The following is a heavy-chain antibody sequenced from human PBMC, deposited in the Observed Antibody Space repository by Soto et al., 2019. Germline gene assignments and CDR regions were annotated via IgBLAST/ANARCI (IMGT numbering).Heavy chain of an antibody. V-gene: IGHV4-34*01. CDR3: ARLGYCSGGSGYRIDP. J-gene: IGHJ5*02. D-gene: IGHD2-15*01. CDR2: INHSGST. CDR1: GGSFSGYY. Sequence: PSETLSLTCAVYGGSFSGYYWSWIRQPPGKGLEWIGEINHSGSTNYNPSLKSRVTISVDTSKNQFSLKLSSVTAADTAVYYCARLGYCSGGSGYRIDPWGQGTLVTVSS.